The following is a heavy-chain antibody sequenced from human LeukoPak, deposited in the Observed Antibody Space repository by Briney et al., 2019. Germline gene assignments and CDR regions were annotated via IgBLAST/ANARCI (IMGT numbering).Heavy chain of an antibody. CDR3: ATDRHSSGWYEIY. CDR1: GYTFTSYD. CDR2: FDPEDGET. D-gene: IGHD6-19*01. J-gene: IGHJ4*02. V-gene: IGHV1-24*01. Sequence: ASVKVSCKASGYTFTSYDINWVRQAPGKGLEWMGGFDPEDGETIYAQKFRGRVTMTEDTSTDTAYMELSSLRSEDTAVYYCATDRHSSGWYEIYWGQGTLVTISS.